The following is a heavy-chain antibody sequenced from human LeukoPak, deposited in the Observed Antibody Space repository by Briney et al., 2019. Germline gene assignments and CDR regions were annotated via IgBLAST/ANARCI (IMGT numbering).Heavy chain of an antibody. V-gene: IGHV7-4-1*02. CDR2: INTNTGNP. CDR1: GYTFTSYA. D-gene: IGHD3-22*01. Sequence: ASVKVSCKASGYTFTSYAMNWVRQAPGQGLEWMGWINTNTGNPTYSQGFTGRFVFSLDTSVSPAYLQISSLKAEDTAVYYCARDRVNYDSSGYLLGYWGQGTLVTVSS. CDR3: ARDRVNYDSSGYLLGY. J-gene: IGHJ4*02.